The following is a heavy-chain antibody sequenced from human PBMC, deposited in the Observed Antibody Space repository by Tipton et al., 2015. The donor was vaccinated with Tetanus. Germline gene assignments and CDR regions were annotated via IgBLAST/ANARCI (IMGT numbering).Heavy chain of an antibody. CDR2: VYYAGKT. CDR1: GGSLITGGHY. CDR3: ARGPLDTARHFDF. Sequence: LSLTCSVSGGSLITGGHYWSWLRQLPGKGLEWIGCVYYAGKTYSNPSLQTRLTMSVDTSKDQFSLRLTSVTAADTAIYYCARGPLDTARHFDFWGQGTLVTVST. J-gene: IGHJ4*02. V-gene: IGHV4-31*03. D-gene: IGHD5-18*01.